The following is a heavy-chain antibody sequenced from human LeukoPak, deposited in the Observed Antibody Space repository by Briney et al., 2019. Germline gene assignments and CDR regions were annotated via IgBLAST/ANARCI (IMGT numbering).Heavy chain of an antibody. V-gene: IGHV1-18*01. Sequence: ASVKVSCKASGYTFIRYGISWVRQAPGQGLEWVGWISGYNDDTNYAQKLQGRVTMTTDTSTSTAYMELRSLRSEDAAVYYCARGGAVAGRYYGMDVWGQGTTVTVSS. D-gene: IGHD6-19*01. CDR3: ARGGAVAGRYYGMDV. CDR1: GYTFIRYG. CDR2: ISGYNDDT. J-gene: IGHJ6*02.